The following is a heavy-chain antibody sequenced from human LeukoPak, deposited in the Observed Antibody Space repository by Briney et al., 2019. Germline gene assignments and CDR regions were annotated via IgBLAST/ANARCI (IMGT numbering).Heavy chain of an antibody. Sequence: GESLKISCQGSGYSFISYWIGWVRQMPGKGLEWMGIIYPGDSDTTYSPSFQGQVTISADKSISTAYLQWSSLKASDTVMYYCARTYGSGSYNFDYWGQGTLVTVSS. V-gene: IGHV5-51*01. CDR3: ARTYGSGSYNFDY. J-gene: IGHJ4*02. CDR2: IYPGDSDT. CDR1: GYSFISYW. D-gene: IGHD3-10*01.